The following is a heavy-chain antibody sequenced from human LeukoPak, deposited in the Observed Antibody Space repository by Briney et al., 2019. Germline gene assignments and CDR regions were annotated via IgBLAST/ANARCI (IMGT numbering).Heavy chain of an antibody. CDR1: GFTFSSYA. CDR2: ISYDGSNK. D-gene: IGHD5-24*01. Sequence: GGSQRLSCAASGFTFSSYAMHWVRQAPGKGLEWVAVISYDGSNKYYADSVKGRFTISRDNSKNTLYLQMNSLRAEDTAVYYCARAGYSPFDYWGQGTLVTVSS. J-gene: IGHJ4*02. CDR3: ARAGYSPFDY. V-gene: IGHV3-30-3*01.